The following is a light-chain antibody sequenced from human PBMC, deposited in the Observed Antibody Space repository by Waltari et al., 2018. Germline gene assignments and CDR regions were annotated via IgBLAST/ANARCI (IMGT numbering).Light chain of an antibody. CDR1: QSLLYSSNSKNY. J-gene: IGKJ1*01. Sequence: DIVMTQSPDSLAVSLGERATINCKSSQSLLYSSNSKNYLFWDQKKPGQHPKLRISWGSTRESGVPDRFVWGGAGRDFTLTISSLQAEDVAVYYGLQCYTTSWTFGQGTRVESK. CDR3: LQCYTTSWT. V-gene: IGKV4-1*01. CDR2: WGS.